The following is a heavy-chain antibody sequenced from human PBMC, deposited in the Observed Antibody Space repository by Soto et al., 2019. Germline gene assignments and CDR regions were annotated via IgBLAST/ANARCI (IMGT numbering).Heavy chain of an antibody. V-gene: IGHV3-48*01. D-gene: IGHD2-2*01. Sequence: GGSLRLSCAASGFTFSSYSMNWVRQAPGKGLEWVSYISSSSSTIYYADPVKGRFTISRDNAKNYRYLQMNSLRAEDTAVYYCARDRRYCSSTSCYVSSDYMDVWGKGTTVTVSS. CDR1: GFTFSSYS. CDR2: ISSSSSTI. CDR3: ARDRRYCSSTSCYVSSDYMDV. J-gene: IGHJ6*03.